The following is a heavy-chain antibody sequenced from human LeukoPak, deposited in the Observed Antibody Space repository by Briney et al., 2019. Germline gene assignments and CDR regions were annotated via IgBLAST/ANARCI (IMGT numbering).Heavy chain of an antibody. CDR3: ANGYCTNGVCYTFVLGY. Sequence: GGSLRLSCAASDSMFNSYSMNWVRQAPGKGLEWVSYIRSSSNTIYYADSVKGRFTISSDSATHSLYLQMNSLRAEDTAVYYCANGYCTNGVCYTFVLGYWGQGTLVTVSS. J-gene: IGHJ4*02. D-gene: IGHD2-8*01. CDR1: DSMFNSYS. CDR2: IRSSSNTI. V-gene: IGHV3-48*01.